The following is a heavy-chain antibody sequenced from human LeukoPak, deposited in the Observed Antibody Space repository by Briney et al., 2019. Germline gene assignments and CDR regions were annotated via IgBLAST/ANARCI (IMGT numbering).Heavy chain of an antibody. Sequence: SETLSLTCTVSGGSIRSYYWSWIRQPPGKGLEWIGYIYYSGSTNYNPSLKSRVTISVDASKNQFSLKLSSVTAADTAVYYCARGNRGDYFDYWGQGTLVTVSS. V-gene: IGHV4-59*01. CDR2: IYYSGST. CDR1: GGSIRSYY. CDR3: ARGNRGDYFDY. J-gene: IGHJ4*02. D-gene: IGHD3-10*01.